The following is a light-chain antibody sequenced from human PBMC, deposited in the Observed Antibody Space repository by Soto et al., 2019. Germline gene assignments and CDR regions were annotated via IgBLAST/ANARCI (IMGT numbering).Light chain of an antibody. J-gene: IGKJ1*01. CDR3: QQYDNSPPSWT. CDR1: RSVSSSY. Sequence: ETVLTQSPGTLSLSPGERATLFCRASRSVSSSYLAWYQQKPDQAPRLLIYGACSRATGFPDRFSGGGSGTDFTLTISRLEPEDFALYYCQQYDNSPPSWTFGQGTRVEIK. V-gene: IGKV3-20*01. CDR2: GAC.